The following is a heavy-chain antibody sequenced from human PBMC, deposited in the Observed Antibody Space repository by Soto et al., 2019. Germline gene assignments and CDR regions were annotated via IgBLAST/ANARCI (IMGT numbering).Heavy chain of an antibody. J-gene: IGHJ6*02. V-gene: IGHV4-34*01. D-gene: IGHD5-12*01. Sequence: PSETLSLTCAFYGGSFSGYYWSLIRQPPGKGLEWIGEINHSGSTNYSPSFQGHVTISADKSISTAYLQWSSLKASDTAMYYCARRGYSGYAEEPPYYYYYGMDVWGQGTTVTVSS. CDR2: INHSGST. CDR3: ARRGYSGYAEEPPYYYYYGMDV. CDR1: GGSFSGYY.